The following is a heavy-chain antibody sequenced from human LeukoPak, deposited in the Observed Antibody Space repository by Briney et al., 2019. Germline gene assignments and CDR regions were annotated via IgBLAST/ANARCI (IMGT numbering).Heavy chain of an antibody. CDR1: GFTFSSYA. J-gene: IGHJ6*02. CDR2: ISFHGSDQ. V-gene: IGHV3-30*18. D-gene: IGHD4-17*01. Sequence: HSGGSLRLSCAASGFTFSSYAMHWVRHAPGKGLEWVALISFHGSDQYYADSVKSRFTISRDNSENTLFLQLNSLRVEDTAVYYCAKARVPLYGDDYYYYHYAMDVWGQGTTVTVSS. CDR3: AKARVPLYGDDYYYYHYAMDV.